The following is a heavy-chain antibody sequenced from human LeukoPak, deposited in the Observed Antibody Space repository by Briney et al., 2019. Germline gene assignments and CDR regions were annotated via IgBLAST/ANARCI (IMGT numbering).Heavy chain of an antibody. D-gene: IGHD3-10*01. CDR1: GFTFSSYA. CDR2: ISGSSDST. Sequence: GGSLRLSCAASGFTFSSYAMSWVRQAPGKGLEWVSSISGSSDSTYYADSVKGRFTISRDNSKNTLYLQVNSLRAEDSAVYYCARPTYYCVSVDYWGQGTLVTVSS. V-gene: IGHV3-23*01. CDR3: ARPTYYCVSVDY. J-gene: IGHJ4*02.